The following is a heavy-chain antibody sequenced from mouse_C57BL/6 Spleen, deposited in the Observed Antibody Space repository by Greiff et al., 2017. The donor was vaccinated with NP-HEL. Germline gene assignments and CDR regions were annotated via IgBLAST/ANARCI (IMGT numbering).Heavy chain of an antibody. CDR3: ARLKRIYDWDYYAMDD. CDR2: INPNNGGT. Sequence: EVQLQQSGPELVKPGASVKISCKASGYTFTDYYMNWVKQSHAKSLEWIGDINPNNGGTSYNQKFKGKATLTVDKSSSTAYMELRSLTSEDSAVYYCARLKRIYDWDYYAMDDWGQGTSVTVSS. CDR1: GYTFTDYY. V-gene: IGHV1-26*01. D-gene: IGHD2-12*01. J-gene: IGHJ4*01.